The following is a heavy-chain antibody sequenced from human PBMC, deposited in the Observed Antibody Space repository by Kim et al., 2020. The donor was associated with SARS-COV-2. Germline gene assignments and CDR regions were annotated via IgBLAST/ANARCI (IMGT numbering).Heavy chain of an antibody. Sequence: GGSLRLSCAASGFTFSSYSMNWVRQAPGKGLEWVSSISSSSSYIYYAYSVKGRFTISRDNAKNSLYLQMNSLRAEDTAVYYCARDRPYYYGSGSSISYY. D-gene: IGHD3-10*01. CDR3: ARDRPYYYGSGSSISYY. CDR2: ISSSSSYI. CDR1: GFTFSSYS. V-gene: IGHV3-21*01. J-gene: IGHJ4*01.